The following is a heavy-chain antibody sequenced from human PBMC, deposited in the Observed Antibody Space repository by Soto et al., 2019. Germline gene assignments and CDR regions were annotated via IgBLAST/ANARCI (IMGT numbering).Heavy chain of an antibody. Sequence: QVQLVESGGGVVQPGRSLRLSCAASGFTFRSYAMHWFRQATGKGLEWVAVISYDGINKYYADSVKGRFTISRDNSKNTLYLQMNSLRAEDTAVYDCARDLCSGCSCSIDYWGQGTLVTVSS. J-gene: IGHJ4*02. CDR2: ISYDGINK. CDR1: GFTFRSYA. D-gene: IGHD2-15*01. CDR3: ARDLCSGCSCSIDY. V-gene: IGHV3-30-3*01.